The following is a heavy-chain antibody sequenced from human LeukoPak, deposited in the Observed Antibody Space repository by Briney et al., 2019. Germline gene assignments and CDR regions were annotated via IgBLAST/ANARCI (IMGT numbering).Heavy chain of an antibody. CDR3: ASVRAARHTEVDY. CDR2: IYYSGST. CDR1: GGSISSGDCY. V-gene: IGHV4-30-4*08. J-gene: IGHJ4*02. D-gene: IGHD6-6*01. Sequence: PSQTLSLTCTVSGGSISSGDCYWSWIRQPPGKGREWIGYIYYSGSTYYNPSLKSRVTISVDTSKNQFSLKLSSVTAADTAVYYCASVRAARHTEVDYWGQGTLVTVSS.